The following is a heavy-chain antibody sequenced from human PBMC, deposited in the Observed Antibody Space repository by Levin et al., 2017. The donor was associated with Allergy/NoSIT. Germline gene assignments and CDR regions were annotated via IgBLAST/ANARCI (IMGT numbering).Heavy chain of an antibody. CDR2: FYHGRNP. D-gene: IGHD3-9*01. J-gene: IGHJ4*02. CDR1: GDSISSPNHY. CDR3: ARGSYDVLSGYYNHIDY. Sequence: ESLKISCVVSGDSISSPNHYWGWIRQSPGKRPEWIGSFYHGRNPYYNPSLESRVTTSGDTSKNQFSLRLPSVTAADTAVYHCARGSYDVLSGYYNHIDYWGRGTLVTVSS. V-gene: IGHV4-39*01.